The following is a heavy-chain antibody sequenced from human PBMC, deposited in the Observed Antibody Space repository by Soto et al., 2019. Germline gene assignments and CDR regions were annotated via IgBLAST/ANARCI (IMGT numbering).Heavy chain of an antibody. J-gene: IGHJ4*02. CDR2: ILHDGNNK. D-gene: IGHD3-10*01. V-gene: IGHV3-30-3*01. CDR1: GFTISNYI. Sequence: QVQLVESGGGVVQPGRSLRLSCAASGFTISNYIMHWVRQAPGKGLEWVAMILHDGNNKYYADSVKGRFTNSRDNSKNTLYLQMNSLRPEDTAMYYCARDDEDGSYCDLGYWGQGTLVTVSS. CDR3: ARDDEDGSYCDLGY.